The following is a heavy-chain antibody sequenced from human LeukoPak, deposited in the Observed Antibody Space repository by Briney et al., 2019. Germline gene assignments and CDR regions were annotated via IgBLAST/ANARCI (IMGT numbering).Heavy chain of an antibody. CDR1: GYTFIRNG. V-gene: IGHV1-18*01. CDR2: ISPYNENR. Sequence: ASVKVSCKASGYTFIRNGISWVRQAPGQGLEWMGWISPYNENRKYLQKLQGRVTLSTDTSTSTAYMELRSLTSDDTAVYYCAREESIGRYQFLHDYWGQGTLVTVSS. J-gene: IGHJ4*02. CDR3: AREESIGRYQFLHDY. D-gene: IGHD1-26*01.